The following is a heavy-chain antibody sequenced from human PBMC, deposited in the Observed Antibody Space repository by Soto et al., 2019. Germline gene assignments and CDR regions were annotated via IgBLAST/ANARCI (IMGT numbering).Heavy chain of an antibody. CDR3: ARHALQYCGGDCYLLPYFDL. CDR2: IRSKANNYAT. D-gene: IGHD2-21*02. CDR1: GFTFSGSA. V-gene: IGHV3-73*02. Sequence: EVQLVESGGGLVQPGGSLKLSCAASGFTFSGSAMHWVRQASGKGLEWVGRIRSKANNYATVYAASVKGRFTISRADSKNTAHLQMTSLKTEATAVYYCARHALQYCGGDCYLLPYFDLWGRGTLVTVSS. J-gene: IGHJ2*01.